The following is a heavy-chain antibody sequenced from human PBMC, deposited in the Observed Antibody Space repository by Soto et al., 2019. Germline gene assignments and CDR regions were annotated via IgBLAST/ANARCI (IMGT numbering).Heavy chain of an antibody. V-gene: IGHV4-59*02. CDR3: ARDRPGQYYDFWSGEGDAFDI. J-gene: IGHJ3*02. Sequence: SETLSLTCTVSGGSVSSYYWSWIRQPPGKGLEWIGYIYYSGSTNYNPSLKSRVTISVDTSKNQFSLKLSSVTAADTAVYYCARDRPGQYYDFWSGEGDAFDIWGQGTMVTVSS. CDR1: GGSVSSYY. D-gene: IGHD3-3*01. CDR2: IYYSGST.